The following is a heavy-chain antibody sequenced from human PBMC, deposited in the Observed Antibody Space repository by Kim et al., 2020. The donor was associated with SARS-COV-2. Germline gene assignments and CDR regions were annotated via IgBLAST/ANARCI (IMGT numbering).Heavy chain of an antibody. D-gene: IGHD6-19*01. CDR3: ARDFSAVPGKNYFDY. J-gene: IGHJ4*02. Sequence: GGSLRLSCAASGFTFSNYAMYWVRQAPGKGLEWVAVISYDGSNKYSADSVKGRFTVSRDNSNNTLYLQMNSLRAEDTAVYYCARDFSAVPGKNYFDYWGQGTLVTVSS. CDR2: ISYDGSNK. V-gene: IGHV3-30*04. CDR1: GFTFSNYA.